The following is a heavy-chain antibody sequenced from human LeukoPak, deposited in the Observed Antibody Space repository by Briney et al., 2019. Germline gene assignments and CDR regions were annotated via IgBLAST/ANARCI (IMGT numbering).Heavy chain of an antibody. V-gene: IGHV4-34*01. CDR3: ARQDYDFWSGYYDY. J-gene: IGHJ4*02. D-gene: IGHD3-3*01. CDR1: GGSFSDYY. Sequence: SETLSLTCAVYGGSFSDYYWTWIRQPPGKGLEWTGEINHSGSPNNNPSLKSRVSISFDTSKNQFSLKLTSVTAADTAVYFCARQDYDFWSGYYDYWGQGTLVTVSS. CDR2: INHSGSP.